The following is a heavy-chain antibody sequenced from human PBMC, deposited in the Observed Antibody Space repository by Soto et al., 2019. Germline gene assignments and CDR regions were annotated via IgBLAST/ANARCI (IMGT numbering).Heavy chain of an antibody. CDR1: GFIFSTFA. Sequence: QVQLVESGGGVVQPGRSLRLSCTASGFIFSTFAMHWVRQAPGKGLEWVAVISYDGSNKYYADSVKGRFTISRDKVKNTLYLQMNSLRGEDTAVYYGARGSACSSSWSFGYCGQGTLVTVSS. CDR3: ARGSACSSSWSFGY. J-gene: IGHJ4*02. D-gene: IGHD6-13*01. V-gene: IGHV3-30-3*01. CDR2: ISYDGSNK.